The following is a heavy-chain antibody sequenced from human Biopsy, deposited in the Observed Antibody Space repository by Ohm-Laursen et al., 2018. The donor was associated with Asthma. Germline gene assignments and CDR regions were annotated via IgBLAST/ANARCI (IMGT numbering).Heavy chain of an antibody. CDR2: IKHDGREN. J-gene: IGHJ1*01. Sequence: SLRLSCTPARLTFGDYWISWVGQVRGRGMEWVANIKHDGRENNHVDSLKGRFTISRDNAKNSLYLQMNSLRAEDTAVYYCARTFHFWSPYHAEHYQLWGQGTLVTVSS. CDR3: ARTFHFWSPYHAEHYQL. D-gene: IGHD3-3*02. CDR1: RLTFGDYW. V-gene: IGHV3-7*01.